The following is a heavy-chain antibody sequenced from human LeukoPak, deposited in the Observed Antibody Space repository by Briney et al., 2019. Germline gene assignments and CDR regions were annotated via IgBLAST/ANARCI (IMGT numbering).Heavy chain of an antibody. CDR3: ARRLIYYYDSSGYTWNWFDP. Sequence: GGSLRLSCAASGFTFSSYWMSWVRQAPGKGLEWVANIKQDGSEKYYVDSVKGRFTISRDNAKNSLYLQMNSLRAEDTAVYYCARRLIYYYDSSGYTWNWFDPWGQGTLVTVSS. J-gene: IGHJ5*02. V-gene: IGHV3-7*01. CDR1: GFTFSSYW. D-gene: IGHD3-22*01. CDR2: IKQDGSEK.